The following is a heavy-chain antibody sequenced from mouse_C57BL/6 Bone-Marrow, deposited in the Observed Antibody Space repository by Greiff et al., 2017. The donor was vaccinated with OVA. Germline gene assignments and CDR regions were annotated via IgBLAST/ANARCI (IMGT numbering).Heavy chain of an antibody. J-gene: IGHJ3*01. CDR1: GFNIKDDY. D-gene: IGHD1-1*01. Sequence: VQLQQSGAELVRPGASVKLSCTASGFNIKDDYMHWVKQRPEQGLEWIGWIDPENGDTEYASKFPGKATITADTSSNTAYLLLGSLTSEDTAVYDCTGYYYGSSPAWFAYWGQGTLVTVSA. V-gene: IGHV14-4*01. CDR2: IDPENGDT. CDR3: TGYYYGSSPAWFAY.